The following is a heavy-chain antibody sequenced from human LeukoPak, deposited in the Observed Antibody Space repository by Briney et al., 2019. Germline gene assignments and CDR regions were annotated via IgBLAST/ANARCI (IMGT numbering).Heavy chain of an antibody. V-gene: IGHV1-46*01. J-gene: IGHJ4*02. CDR1: GYTFTSYY. D-gene: IGHD2-2*03. CDR2: INPSGGST. CDR3: ARGGYLDIVVVPAAIPFDY. Sequence: ASVKVSCKASGYTFTSYYMHWVRQAPGQGLEWMGIINPSGGSTSYAQKFQGRVTMTRDTSTSTVYMELSSLRSEDTAVYYCARGGYLDIVVVPAAIPFDYWGQGTLVTVSS.